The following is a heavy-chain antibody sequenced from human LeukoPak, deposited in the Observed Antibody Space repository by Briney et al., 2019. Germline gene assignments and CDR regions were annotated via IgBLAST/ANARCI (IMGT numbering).Heavy chain of an antibody. V-gene: IGHV4-34*01. CDR1: GGSFSGYY. CDR3: ARRSQTPTRLGR. J-gene: IGHJ4*02. Sequence: SETLSLTCAVCGGSFSGYYWSWIRQPPGKGLEWIGEINHSGSTNYNPSLKSRVTISVDTSKNQFSLKLSSVTAADTAVYYCARRSQTPTRLGRWGQGTLVTVSS. D-gene: IGHD1-1*01. CDR2: INHSGST.